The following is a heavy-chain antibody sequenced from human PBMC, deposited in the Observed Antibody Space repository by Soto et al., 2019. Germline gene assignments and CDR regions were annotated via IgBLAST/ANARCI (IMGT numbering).Heavy chain of an antibody. CDR3: ARMESFGSLNWFDP. J-gene: IGHJ5*02. CDR2: MNPGSGDT. V-gene: IGHV1-8*01. D-gene: IGHD5-18*01. Sequence: AXSVKGSFKASEYTFTNNDVRWGRQATGQGLEWMGWMNPGSGDTGYAQKFQGRVTMTRDISIATAYMELNSLTSEDTAIYYCARMESFGSLNWFDPWGQGTPVTVSS. CDR1: EYTFTNND.